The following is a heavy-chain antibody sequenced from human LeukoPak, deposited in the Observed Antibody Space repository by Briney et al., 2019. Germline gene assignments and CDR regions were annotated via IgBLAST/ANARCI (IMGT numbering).Heavy chain of an antibody. CDR3: ARDPHHMGYGYFDY. V-gene: IGHV3-33*01. CDR1: GFTFSSHG. Sequence: GGSLRLSCAASGFTFSSHGIHWVRQAPGKGLEWVAIIWYDGSKKYYADSVKGRFTISRDNSKNTLYLQMNSLRVDDTAVYYCARDPHHMGYGYFDYWGQGTLVTVSS. J-gene: IGHJ4*02. CDR2: IWYDGSKK. D-gene: IGHD5-18*01.